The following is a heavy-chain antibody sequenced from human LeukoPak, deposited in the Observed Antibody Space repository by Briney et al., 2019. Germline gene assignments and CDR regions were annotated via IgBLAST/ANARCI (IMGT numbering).Heavy chain of an antibody. CDR3: ANVRRFDY. Sequence: GGSLRLSCAASGFTFSSYEMNWVRQAPGKGLEWVSYISSSGSTTYYADSVKGRFTISRDNSKNTLYLQMNSLRAEDTAVYYCANVRRFDYWGQGTLVTVSS. D-gene: IGHD2-8*01. V-gene: IGHV3-48*03. CDR1: GFTFSSYE. J-gene: IGHJ4*02. CDR2: ISSSGSTT.